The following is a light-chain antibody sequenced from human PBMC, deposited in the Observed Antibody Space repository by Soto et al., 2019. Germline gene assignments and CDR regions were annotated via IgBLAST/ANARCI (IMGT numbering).Light chain of an antibody. CDR1: QSVSSN. CDR2: AVS. CDR3: QQYNKWPLT. V-gene: IGKV3-15*01. J-gene: IGKJ1*01. Sequence: EIMMTQSPGTLSASPGERATLSCRASQSVSSNLSWYHQKPGQAPRLLIYAVSTRATGIPDRFSGSGSGTDFTLTISSLQSEDFAVYYCQQYNKWPLTFGQGTKVEIK.